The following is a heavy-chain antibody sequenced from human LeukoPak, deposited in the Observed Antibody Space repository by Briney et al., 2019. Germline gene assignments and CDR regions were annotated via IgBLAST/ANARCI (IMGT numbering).Heavy chain of an antibody. V-gene: IGHV4-61*02. Sequence: PSETLSLTCTVSGGSISSGSYYWSWIRQPAGKGLEWIGRIYTSGSINYNASLKSRVTISVDTSKNQFSLKLSSVTAADTAVYYCARAPPGAGDFYWYFDLWGRGTLVTVSS. CDR2: IYTSGSI. D-gene: IGHD4-17*01. CDR3: ARAPPGAGDFYWYFDL. J-gene: IGHJ2*01. CDR1: GGSISSGSYY.